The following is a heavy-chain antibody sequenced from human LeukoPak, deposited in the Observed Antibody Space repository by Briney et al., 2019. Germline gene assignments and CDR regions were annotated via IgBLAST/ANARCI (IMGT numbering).Heavy chain of an antibody. CDR2: ISYDGSNK. J-gene: IGHJ6*02. Sequence: GRSLRLSCAASGFTFSSYAMHWVRQAPGKGLEWVAVISYDGSNKYYADSVKGRFTISRDNSKNTLYLQMNSLRAEDTAVYYCARTYGSGSYYYYGMDVWGQGTTVTVSS. CDR3: ARTYGSGSYYYYGMDV. D-gene: IGHD3-10*01. CDR1: GFTFSSYA. V-gene: IGHV3-30-3*01.